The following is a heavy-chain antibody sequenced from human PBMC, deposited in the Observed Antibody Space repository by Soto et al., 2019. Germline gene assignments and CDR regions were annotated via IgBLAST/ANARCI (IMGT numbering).Heavy chain of an antibody. Sequence: QVQLVESGGGVVQPGRSLRLSCAASGFTFTKYGMHWVRQAPGKGLEWVAVIWYDGSNKYYVDSVKGRFTISRDNSKNTLYLQMNDLRAEDTAVYYCVRDRYCSGETCYGDWDYYYGMDVWGQGTTVTVSS. CDR1: GFTFTKYG. J-gene: IGHJ6*02. CDR3: VRDRYCSGETCYGDWDYYYGMDV. D-gene: IGHD2-15*01. V-gene: IGHV3-33*01. CDR2: IWYDGSNK.